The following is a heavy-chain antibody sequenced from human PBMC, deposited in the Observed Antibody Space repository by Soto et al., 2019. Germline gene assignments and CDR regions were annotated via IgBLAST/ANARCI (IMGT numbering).Heavy chain of an antibody. J-gene: IGHJ4*02. V-gene: IGHV3-30*18. D-gene: IGHD3-3*01. CDR2: ISYHGRNK. CDR3: VKDGSLEVPDVPLEEYYFDH. CDR1: GFTFSGYG. Sequence: GGSLRLSCAASGFTFSGYGMHWVRQAPGKGLEWVAVISYHGRNKYYVDSVKGRFTISRDDSKNTLYLQMDSVRAEDTAVYYCVKDGSLEVPDVPLEEYYFDHWGQGT.